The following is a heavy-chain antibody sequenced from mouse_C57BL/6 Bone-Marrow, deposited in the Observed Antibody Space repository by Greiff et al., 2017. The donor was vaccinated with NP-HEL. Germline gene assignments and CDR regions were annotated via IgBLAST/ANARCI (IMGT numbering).Heavy chain of an antibody. CDR1: GYTFTDYE. CDR3: TSSSYWYVDV. V-gene: IGHV1-15*01. D-gene: IGHD1-1*01. J-gene: IGHJ1*03. CDR2: IDPETGGT. Sequence: VQLVESGAELVRPGASVTLSCKASGYTFTDYEMHWVKQTPVHGLEWIGAIDPETGGTAYNQKFKGKAILTADKSSSTAYMELRSLTSEDSAVYYCTSSSYWYVDVWGTGTTVTVSS.